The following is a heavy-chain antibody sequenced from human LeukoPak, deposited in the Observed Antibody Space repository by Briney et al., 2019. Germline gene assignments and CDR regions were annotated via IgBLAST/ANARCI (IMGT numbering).Heavy chain of an antibody. CDR3: AREVYSDSSLDY. CDR2: IYYSGST. CDR1: GGSIASSNYY. J-gene: IGHJ4*02. D-gene: IGHD3-22*01. Sequence: SETLSLTCTVSGGSIASSNYYFVWIRQPPGKGLEWIGNIYYSGSTNYNPSLKSRVTMSVDTSKNQFSLKLSSVTAADTAVYLCAREVYSDSSLDYWGQGTLVTVSS. V-gene: IGHV4-39*07.